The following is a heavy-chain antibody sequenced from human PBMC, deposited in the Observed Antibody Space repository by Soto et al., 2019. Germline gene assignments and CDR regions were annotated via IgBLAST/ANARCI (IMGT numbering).Heavy chain of an antibody. CDR2: INWNGGFT. CDR1: GFTFDDHG. D-gene: IGHD1-26*01. V-gene: IGHV3-20*04. J-gene: IGHJ4*02. CDR3: ARGTNSWPFDY. Sequence: EVQLVESGGVVVRPGGSLRLTCAASGFTFDDHGISWVLQPPGKGLEWVSGINWNGGFTSYDASAKGRITSSRDNAQSDLSLQMNSLRVEDTDFYYSARGTNSWPFDYWGQGTLVTVSS.